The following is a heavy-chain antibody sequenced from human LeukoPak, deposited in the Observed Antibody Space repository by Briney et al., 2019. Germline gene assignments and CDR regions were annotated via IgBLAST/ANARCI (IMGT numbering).Heavy chain of an antibody. J-gene: IGHJ4*02. D-gene: IGHD5-12*01. CDR1: GGSISSYY. Sequence: SETLSLTCTVSGGSISSYYWSWIRQPPGKGLEWIGYIYYSGSTNYNPSLKSRVTISVDTSKNQFSLKLSSVTAADTAVYYCATSRTHSGYDTWGQGTLVTVSS. CDR2: IYYSGST. V-gene: IGHV4-59*12. CDR3: ATSRTHSGYDT.